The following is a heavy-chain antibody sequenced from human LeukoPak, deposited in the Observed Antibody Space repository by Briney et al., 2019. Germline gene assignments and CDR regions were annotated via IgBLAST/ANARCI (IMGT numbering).Heavy chain of an antibody. CDR1: GFTFSSYE. J-gene: IGHJ4*02. CDR2: ISSSGSTI. V-gene: IGHV3-48*03. D-gene: IGHD2-15*01. CDR3: AKDYGLGGGSCFDF. Sequence: GGSLRLSCAASGFTFSSYEMNWVRLAPGKGLEWVSYISSSGSTIYYADSVKGRFTISRDNAQNSLYLQMNSLRAEDTAVYYCAKDYGLGGGSCFDFWGQGTLVTASS.